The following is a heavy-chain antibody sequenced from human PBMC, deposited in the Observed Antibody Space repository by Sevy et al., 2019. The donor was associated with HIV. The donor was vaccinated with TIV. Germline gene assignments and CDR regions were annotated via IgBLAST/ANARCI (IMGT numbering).Heavy chain of an antibody. D-gene: IGHD4-17*01. V-gene: IGHV3-21*01. CDR2: ISSSSSYI. CDR3: ARDYGDYDGDAFDI. Sequence: GGSLRLSCAASGFTFSSYSMNWVRQAPGKGLEWVSSISSSSSYIYYADSVKGRFTISRDNAKNSLYLQMNSLRAEDTAVYYCARDYGDYDGDAFDIWGQGTMVTVSS. J-gene: IGHJ3*02. CDR1: GFTFSSYS.